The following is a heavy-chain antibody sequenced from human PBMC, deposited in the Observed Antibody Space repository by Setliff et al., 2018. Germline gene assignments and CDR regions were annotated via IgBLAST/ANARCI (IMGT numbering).Heavy chain of an antibody. D-gene: IGHD3-3*01. CDR1: GFNFSSYG. J-gene: IGHJ4*02. Sequence: GGSLRLSCAASGFNFSSYGMHWVRQAPGKGLEWVAAIWFDGSNHYYADSVKGRFDISRDSSKNTVYLQMNSLTAEDTAMYYCATLSKDLNYWGQGTLVTVSS. CDR3: ATLSKDLNY. V-gene: IGHV3-33*01. CDR2: IWFDGSNH.